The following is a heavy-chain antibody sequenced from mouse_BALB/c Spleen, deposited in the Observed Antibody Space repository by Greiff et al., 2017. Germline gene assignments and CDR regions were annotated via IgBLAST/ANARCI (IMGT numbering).Heavy chain of an antibody. CDR1: GYTFTSYW. J-gene: IGHJ4*01. V-gene: IGHV1-69*02. CDR2: IDPSDSET. Sequence: QVQLQQPGAELVKPGAPVKLSCKASGYTFTSYWMNWVKQRPGRGLEWIGRIDPSDSETHYNQKFKDKATLTVDKSSSTAYIQLSSLTSEDSAVYYCARTLSYAMDYWGQGTSVTVSS. CDR3: ARTLSYAMDY.